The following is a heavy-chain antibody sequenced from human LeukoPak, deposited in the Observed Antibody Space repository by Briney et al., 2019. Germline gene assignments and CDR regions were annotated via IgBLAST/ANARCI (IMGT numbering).Heavy chain of an antibody. Sequence: GGSLRLSCAASGFTFSSYSMNWVRQAPGKGLEWVSYISSSSSPIYYADSVKGRFTISRDNAKNSLYLQMNSLRAEDTAVFYCARDLGLDGDWGQGTLVTVSS. D-gene: IGHD2-2*03. CDR3: ARDLGLDGD. V-gene: IGHV3-48*01. CDR2: ISSSSSPI. CDR1: GFTFSSYS. J-gene: IGHJ4*02.